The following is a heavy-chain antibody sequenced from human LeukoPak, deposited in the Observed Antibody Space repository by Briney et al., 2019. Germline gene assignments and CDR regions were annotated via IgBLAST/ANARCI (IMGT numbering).Heavy chain of an antibody. V-gene: IGHV4-59*08. CDR3: ARFEVSGWYLFDY. CDR2: VHFSGST. J-gene: IGHJ4*02. CDR1: GDSISNYY. Sequence: SETLSLTCTVSGDSISNYYWSWIRQPPGKALEGVGSVHFSGSTNYNPSLKSRVTISVDTSKNQFSLKLSSVTAADTAMYYCARFEVSGWYLFDYWGRGTQVTVSS. D-gene: IGHD6-19*01.